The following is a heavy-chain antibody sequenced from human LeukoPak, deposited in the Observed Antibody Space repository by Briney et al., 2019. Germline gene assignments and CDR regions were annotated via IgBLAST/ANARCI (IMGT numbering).Heavy chain of an antibody. D-gene: IGHD3-10*01. Sequence: GGSLRLSCAASGFTFSSYAMSWVRQAPGKGLEWVSGISGSGGSTYYADSVKGRFTISRDNSKNTLYLQMNSLRAEDTAVYFCAKDGAYYYGSGSYQDCWGQGTLVTVSS. J-gene: IGHJ4*02. CDR2: ISGSGGST. V-gene: IGHV3-23*01. CDR3: AKDGAYYYGSGSYQDC. CDR1: GFTFSSYA.